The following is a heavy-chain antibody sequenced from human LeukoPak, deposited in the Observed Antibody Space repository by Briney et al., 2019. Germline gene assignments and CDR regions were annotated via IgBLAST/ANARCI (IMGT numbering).Heavy chain of an antibody. V-gene: IGHV1-24*01. J-gene: IGHJ4*02. CDR2: FDPEDGET. CDR3: ATLSDSSGWSCFDY. D-gene: IGHD6-19*01. Sequence: ASVKVSCKVSGYTLTELSMHWVRQAPGKGLEWMGGFDPEDGETIYAQKFQGSVTMTEDTSTDTAYMELSSLRSEDTAVYYCATLSDSSGWSCFDYWGQGTLVTVSS. CDR1: GYTLTELS.